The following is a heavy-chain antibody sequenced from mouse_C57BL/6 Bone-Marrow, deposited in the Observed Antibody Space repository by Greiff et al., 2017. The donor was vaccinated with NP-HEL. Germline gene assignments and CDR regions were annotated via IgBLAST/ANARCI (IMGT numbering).Heavy chain of an antibody. Sequence: VQLQQPGAELVKPGASVKLSCKASGYTFTSYWMHWVKQRPGQGLEWIGMIHPNSGSTNYNEKFKSKATLTVDKSSSTAYMQLSSLTSEDSAVYYCAREGYYYGSSYAPYAMDYWGQGTSVTVSS. D-gene: IGHD1-1*01. CDR3: AREGYYYGSSYAPYAMDY. CDR1: GYTFTSYW. J-gene: IGHJ4*01. CDR2: IHPNSGST. V-gene: IGHV1-64*01.